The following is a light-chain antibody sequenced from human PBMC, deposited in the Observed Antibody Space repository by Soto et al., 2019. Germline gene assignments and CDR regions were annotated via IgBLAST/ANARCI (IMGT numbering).Light chain of an antibody. CDR3: SSYTSSSTYV. CDR1: SRYVGSYNR. J-gene: IGLJ1*01. V-gene: IGLV2-18*02. Sequence: QSALTQPPSVSGSPGQSVTISCTGTSRYVGSYNRVSWYQQPPGTAPKLMIYEVSNRPSGVPDRFSGSKSGDTASLTISGLQAEDEADYYCSSYTSSSTYVFGTGTKVTVL. CDR2: EVS.